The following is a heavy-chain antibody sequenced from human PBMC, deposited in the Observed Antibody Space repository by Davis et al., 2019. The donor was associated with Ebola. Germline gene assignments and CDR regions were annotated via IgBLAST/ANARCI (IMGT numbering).Heavy chain of an antibody. CDR2: IRSKAYGGTT. CDR3: TSYSYGYIGDY. J-gene: IGHJ4*02. D-gene: IGHD5-18*01. Sequence: PGGFLRLSCTASGFTFGDYAMSWVRQAPGKGLEWVGFIRSKAYGGTTEYAASVKGRFTISRDDSKSIAYLQMNSLKTEDTAVYYCTSYSYGYIGDYWGQGTLVTVSS. CDR1: GFTFGDYA. V-gene: IGHV3-49*04.